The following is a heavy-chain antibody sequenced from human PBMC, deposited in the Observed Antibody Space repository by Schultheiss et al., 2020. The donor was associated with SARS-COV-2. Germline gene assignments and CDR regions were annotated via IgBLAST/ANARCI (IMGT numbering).Heavy chain of an antibody. CDR2: ISGSGGST. CDR1: GFTFSSYA. CDR3: AKAQDDYGDYGDY. V-gene: IGHV3-23*01. D-gene: IGHD4-17*01. Sequence: GGSLRLSCAASGFTFSSYAMSWVRQAPGKGLEWVSVISGSGGSTYYADSVKGRFTISRDNSKNTLYLQMNSLRAEDTAVYYCAKAQDDYGDYGDYWGQGTLVTVSS. J-gene: IGHJ4*02.